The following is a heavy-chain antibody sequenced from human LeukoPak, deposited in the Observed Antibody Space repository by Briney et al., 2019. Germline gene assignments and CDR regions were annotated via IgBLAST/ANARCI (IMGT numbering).Heavy chain of an antibody. Sequence: SVKVSCKASGGTFSSYAISWVRQAPGQGLEWMGGIIPIFGTANYAQKFQGRVTITADKSTSTAYMELSSLRSEDTAVYYCARVDDYGDIEGYWGQGTLVTVSS. D-gene: IGHD4-17*01. CDR2: IIPIFGTA. CDR3: ARVDDYGDIEGY. V-gene: IGHV1-69*06. CDR1: GGTFSSYA. J-gene: IGHJ4*02.